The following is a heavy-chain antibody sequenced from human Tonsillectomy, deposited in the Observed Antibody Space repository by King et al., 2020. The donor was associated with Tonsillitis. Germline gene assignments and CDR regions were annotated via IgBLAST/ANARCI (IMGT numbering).Heavy chain of an antibody. CDR2: IIPVFGPP. D-gene: IGHD2-21*01. V-gene: IGHV1-69*01. J-gene: IGHJ5*02. CDR1: GGSFNNYA. CDR3: AREFQLLFGFDP. Sequence: VQLVESGAEVKKPGSSVKISCKASGGSFNNYAINWVRQAPGKGLEWMGRIIPVFGPPNYAQKFRGRVTSTADESTSSFHMEVSSLRSEDTAVYYCAREFQLLFGFDPWGQGTLVTVSS.